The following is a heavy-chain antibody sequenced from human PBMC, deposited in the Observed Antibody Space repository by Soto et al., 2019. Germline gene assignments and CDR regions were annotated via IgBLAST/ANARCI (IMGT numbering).Heavy chain of an antibody. CDR2: ISGSGGST. CDR1: GFTFSSYA. J-gene: IGHJ4*02. Sequence: GGSLRLSCAASGFTFSSYAMSWVRQAPGKGLEWVSAISGSGGSTYYADSVKGRFTISRDNSKNTLYLQMNSLRAEDTAVYYCARDFGSLGATIDYWGQGTLVTVSS. D-gene: IGHD1-26*01. V-gene: IGHV3-23*01. CDR3: ARDFGSLGATIDY.